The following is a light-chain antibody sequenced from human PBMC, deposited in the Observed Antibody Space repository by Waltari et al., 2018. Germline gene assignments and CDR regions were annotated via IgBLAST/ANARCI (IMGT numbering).Light chain of an antibody. J-gene: IGKJ2*01. CDR2: DAS. V-gene: IGKV1-5*01. Sequence: DIKMTQSPSTLSASVGDSVTITCRATQTISYWLSLYQQKPGKAPSLLVDDASILESGVPSRFSGSASGTEFTLSINSLQPDDFACYYCQQSYSTPYTFGQGTKLEIK. CDR1: QTISYW. CDR3: QQSYSTPYT.